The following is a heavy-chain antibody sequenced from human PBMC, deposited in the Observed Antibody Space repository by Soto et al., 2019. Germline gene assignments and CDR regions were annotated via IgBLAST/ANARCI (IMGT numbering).Heavy chain of an antibody. J-gene: IGHJ4*02. V-gene: IGHV1-3*01. D-gene: IGHD3-22*01. CDR3: AREYSHYYDSSGYYLGDFDY. CDR2: INAGNGNT. CDR1: VYTFTSYA. Sequence: ASVKVSCKASVYTFTSYAMHWLRLAPGQRLEWMGWINAGNGNTKYSQKFQGRVTITRDTSASTAYMELSSLRSEDTAVYYCAREYSHYYDSSGYYLGDFDYWGQGTLVTISS.